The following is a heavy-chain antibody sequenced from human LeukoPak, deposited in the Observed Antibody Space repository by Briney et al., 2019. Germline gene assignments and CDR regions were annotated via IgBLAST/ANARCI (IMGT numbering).Heavy chain of an antibody. Sequence: GASVKVSCKASGGTFSSYAISWVRQAPGQGLEWMGGIIPIFGTANYAQKFQGRVTITADKSTSTAYMELSSLRSEDTAVYYCARSGVGLAYYFDYWGQGTLVTVSS. J-gene: IGHJ4*02. V-gene: IGHV1-69*06. CDR2: IIPIFGTA. CDR1: GGTFSSYA. CDR3: ARSGVGLAYYFDY. D-gene: IGHD6-19*01.